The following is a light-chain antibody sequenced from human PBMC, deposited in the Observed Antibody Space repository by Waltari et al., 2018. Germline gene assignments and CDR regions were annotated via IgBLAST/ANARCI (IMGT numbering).Light chain of an antibody. CDR2: DAS. CDR1: QSVSTF. J-gene: IGKJ4*01. CDR3: QQRSNWPLT. V-gene: IGKV3-11*01. Sequence: EIVLTQSPATLSLSPGERATLSCWASQSVSTFLAWYQQKPGQAPRLLIYDASNGATGIPARFSGSGSGTDFTLTISSLDPEDFAVYFCQQRSNWPLTFGGGTKVEIK.